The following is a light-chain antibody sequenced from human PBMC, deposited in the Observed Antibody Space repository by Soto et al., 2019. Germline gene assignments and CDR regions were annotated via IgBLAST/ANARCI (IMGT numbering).Light chain of an antibody. CDR3: AAWDDRLNGHI. CDR2: SSN. CDR1: SSNIGSNS. Sequence: QSVLTQPHSASGTPGQRFTISCSGSSSNIGSNSVHWFQQVPGTAPKPLIYSSNQRPSGVPERFSGSKSGTSASLAISRLQSEDEADYYCAAWDDRLNGHIFGTGTKVTVL. V-gene: IGLV1-44*01. J-gene: IGLJ1*01.